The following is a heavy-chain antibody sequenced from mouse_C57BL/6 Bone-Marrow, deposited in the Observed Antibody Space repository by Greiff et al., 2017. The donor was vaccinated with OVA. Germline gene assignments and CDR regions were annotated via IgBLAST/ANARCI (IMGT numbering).Heavy chain of an antibody. Sequence: VQLQQSGAELVRPGASVTLSCKASGYTFTDYEMHWVKQTPVHGLEWLGAIDPETGGTAYNQKFKGKAILTADKSSSAAYMELRSLTSEDSAVYYCTRRRNYGSSYYYFDYWGQGTTLTVSS. CDR3: TRRRNYGSSYYYFDY. CDR2: IDPETGGT. D-gene: IGHD1-1*01. CDR1: GYTFTDYE. V-gene: IGHV1-15*01. J-gene: IGHJ2*01.